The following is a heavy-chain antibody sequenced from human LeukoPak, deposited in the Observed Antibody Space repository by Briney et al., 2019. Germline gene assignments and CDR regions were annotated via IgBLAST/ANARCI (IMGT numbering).Heavy chain of an antibody. Sequence: SETLSLTCTVSGASISSTSFYWGWIRQPPGRGLEWIGSIYYSGSTYYNPSLMSRVTISVDTSKNQFSLRLSSVTAADTAVFYCAGHVEWLPGVFDFWGQGTLVTVSS. CDR3: AGHVEWLPGVFDF. D-gene: IGHD6-19*01. CDR1: GASISSTSFY. V-gene: IGHV4-39*01. J-gene: IGHJ4*02. CDR2: IYYSGST.